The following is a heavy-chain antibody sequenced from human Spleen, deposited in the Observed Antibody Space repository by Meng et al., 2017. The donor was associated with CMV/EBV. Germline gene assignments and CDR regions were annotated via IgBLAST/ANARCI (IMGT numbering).Heavy chain of an antibody. CDR1: GSVSGSTYS. J-gene: IGHJ4*02. V-gene: IGHV4-39*01. D-gene: IGHD2-15*01. CDR3: ARLKGYGSGGSCYLDY. Sequence: GSVSGSTYSCDYIRRPPETRLKWIERIYYSKNTYNNPSLKTRDSISVETAKYQFSLKLSSVTAADTAVYYGARLKGYGSGGSCYLDYWGQGTLVTVSS. CDR2: IYYSKNT.